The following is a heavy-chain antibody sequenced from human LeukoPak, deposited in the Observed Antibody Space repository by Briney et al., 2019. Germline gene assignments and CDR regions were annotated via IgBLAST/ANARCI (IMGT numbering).Heavy chain of an antibody. CDR3: ARRGTMVRGWFDP. Sequence: PSETLSLTCTVSGGSISSSSYYWGWIRQPPGTGLEWIGSIYYSGSTYYNPSLKSRVTISVDTSKNQFSLKLSSVTAADTAVYYCARRGTMVRGWFDPWGQGTLVTVSS. V-gene: IGHV4-39*07. J-gene: IGHJ5*02. CDR1: GGSISSSSYY. CDR2: IYYSGST. D-gene: IGHD3-10*01.